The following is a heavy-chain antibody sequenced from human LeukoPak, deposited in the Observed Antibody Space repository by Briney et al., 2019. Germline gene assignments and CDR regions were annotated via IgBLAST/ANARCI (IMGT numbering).Heavy chain of an antibody. CDR1: GFTFSSYA. Sequence: WGSLRLSCAASGFTFSSYAMHWIRQAPGKGLEWVAVISYDGSNKYYADSVKGRFTISRDNSKNTLYLQMNSLRAEDTAVYYCARAAIQYSGSYYGYWGQGTLVTVSS. D-gene: IGHD1-26*01. CDR3: ARAAIQYSGSYYGY. CDR2: ISYDGSNK. J-gene: IGHJ4*02. V-gene: IGHV3-30*04.